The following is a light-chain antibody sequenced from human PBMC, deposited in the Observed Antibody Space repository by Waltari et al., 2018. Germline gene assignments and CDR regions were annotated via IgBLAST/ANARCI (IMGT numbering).Light chain of an antibody. CDR3: MQPLQTPHT. V-gene: IGKV2-28*01. CDR2: LGS. Sequence: DIVMTQSPLSLPVTPGEPASISCRSSQSLLHSNGYNYLDWYLQKPGQSPQLLIYLGSNRSSGVPDRFSGSGSGTDFTLKIGRVEAEDVGFYYCMQPLQTPHTFGQGTKLEIK. CDR1: QSLLHSNGYNY. J-gene: IGKJ2*01.